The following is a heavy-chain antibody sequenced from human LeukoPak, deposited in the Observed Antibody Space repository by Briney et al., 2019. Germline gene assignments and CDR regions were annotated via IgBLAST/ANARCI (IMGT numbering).Heavy chain of an antibody. D-gene: IGHD7-27*01. CDR2: IYHSGST. CDR1: GYSISSGYY. Sequence: PLETLSLTCAVSGYSISSGYYWGWIRQPPGKGLEWIGSIYHSGSTYYNPSLKSRVTISVDTSKNQFSLKLSSVIAADTAVYYCARLLTGDAFDIWGQGTMVTVSS. J-gene: IGHJ3*02. CDR3: ARLLTGDAFDI. V-gene: IGHV4-38-2*01.